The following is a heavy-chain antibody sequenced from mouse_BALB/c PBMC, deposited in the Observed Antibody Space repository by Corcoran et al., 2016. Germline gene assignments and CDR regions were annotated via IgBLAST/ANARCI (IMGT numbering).Heavy chain of an antibody. CDR2: INTYTGEP. D-gene: IGHD6-1*01. J-gene: IGHJ4*01. CDR1: GYTFSNNG. CDR3: ARAPLHYYAMDY. Sequence: QIQLVQSGPELKKPGETVKISCKTSGYTFSNNGMNWVKQAPAKGLKWMGWINTYTGEPTYAEDFKGRFAFSLETSASTAYLQINNLKNEDTATYFCARAPLHYYAMDYGGQGTSVTVTS. V-gene: IGHV9-3-1*01.